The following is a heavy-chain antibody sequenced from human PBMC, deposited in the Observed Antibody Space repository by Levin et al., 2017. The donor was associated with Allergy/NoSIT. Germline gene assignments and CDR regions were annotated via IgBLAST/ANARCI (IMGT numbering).Heavy chain of an antibody. CDR2: IYHSGST. V-gene: IGHV4-4*02. D-gene: IGHD3-9*01. CDR1: GGSISSSNW. J-gene: IGHJ5*02. Sequence: SETLSLTCAVSGGSISSSNWWSWVRQPPGKGLEWIGEIYHSGSTNYNPSLKSRVTISVDKSKNQFSLKLSSVTAADTAVYYCARYDDILTGTNYNWFDPWGQGTLVTVSS. CDR3: ARYDDILTGTNYNWFDP.